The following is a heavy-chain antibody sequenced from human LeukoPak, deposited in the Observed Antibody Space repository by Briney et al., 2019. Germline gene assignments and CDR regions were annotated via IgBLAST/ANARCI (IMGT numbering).Heavy chain of an antibody. D-gene: IGHD3-22*01. CDR3: ANAADYYDSSGLSWWDY. CDR1: GYTFTSYD. V-gene: IGHV1-8*03. J-gene: IGHJ4*02. CDR2: MNPNSGNT. Sequence: GASVKVSCKASGYTFTSYDINWVRQATGQGLEWMGWMNPNSGNTGYAQKFQGRVTITRNTSISTAYMELSSLRSEDTAVYYCANAADYYDSSGLSWWDYWGQGTLVTVSS.